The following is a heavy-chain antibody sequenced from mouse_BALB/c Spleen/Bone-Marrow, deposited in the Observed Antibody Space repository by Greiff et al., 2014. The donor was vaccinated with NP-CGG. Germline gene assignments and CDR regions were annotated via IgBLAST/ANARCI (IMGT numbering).Heavy chain of an antibody. CDR3: ARLGIRSFDY. D-gene: IGHD3-1*01. V-gene: IGHV1-9*01. Sequence: QVQLKQSGADLMKPGASVKISCKATGYRFNSYWIGWVKQRPGHGLEWIGEILPGSGSTNFNEKFKGKATFTAYTSSNTAYMQISSLTSEDSAVYYCARLGIRSFDYWGQGTTLTVSS. J-gene: IGHJ2*01. CDR2: ILPGSGST. CDR1: GYRFNSYW.